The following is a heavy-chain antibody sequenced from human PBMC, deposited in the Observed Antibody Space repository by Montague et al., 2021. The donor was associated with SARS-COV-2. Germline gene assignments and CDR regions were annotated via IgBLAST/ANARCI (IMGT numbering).Heavy chain of an antibody. J-gene: IGHJ6*02. CDR1: GASISSGGYY. D-gene: IGHD3-9*01. CDR2: IYYSGST. V-gene: IGHV4-31*03. Sequence: TLSLTCTVSGASISSGGYYWSWIRRHPGKGLEWIGYIYYSGSTYYNPSLKSRVTISVDTSKNQFSLKLSSVTAADTAVYYCARVKTPRYYDILTGYSKCYGMDVWGQGTTVTVSS. CDR3: ARVKTPRYYDILTGYSKCYGMDV.